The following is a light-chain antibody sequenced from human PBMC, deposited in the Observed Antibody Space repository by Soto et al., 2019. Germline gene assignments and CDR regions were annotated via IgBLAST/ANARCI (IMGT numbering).Light chain of an antibody. J-gene: IGKJ1*01. Sequence: IEMTHSPATLSLAPGEIVALSVRASESVSTNLAWYQQKAGQAPRLRIYGASPRATGIPARFSGSGSGTEFTLTISGLQSEDFAVYYCQQYSIWRTFGQGTKVDIK. CDR1: ESVSTN. V-gene: IGKV3-15*01. CDR3: QQYSIWRT. CDR2: GAS.